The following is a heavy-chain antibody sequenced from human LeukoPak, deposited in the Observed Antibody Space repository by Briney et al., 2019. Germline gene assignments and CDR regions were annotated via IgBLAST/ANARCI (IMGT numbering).Heavy chain of an antibody. CDR3: AKGISADGYNFERGADY. V-gene: IGHV3-23*01. D-gene: IGHD5-24*01. Sequence: GGSLRLSYAASGFSFDTYVMSWVRQAPGRGLEWVSSISGGGHHTYYADSVKGRLTISRDNSKSSLFLHMSSLTVEDSAVYYCAKGISADGYNFERGADYWGQGTLVIVSS. CDR1: GFSFDTYV. J-gene: IGHJ4*02. CDR2: ISGGGHHT.